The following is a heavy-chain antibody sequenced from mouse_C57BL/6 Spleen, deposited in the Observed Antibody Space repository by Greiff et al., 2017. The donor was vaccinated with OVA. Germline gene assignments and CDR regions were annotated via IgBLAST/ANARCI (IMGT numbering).Heavy chain of an antibody. CDR3: ARPDDGSLYFDY. D-gene: IGHD1-1*01. CDR1: GFTFSDYG. V-gene: IGHV5-17*01. Sequence: EVMLVESGGGLVKPGGSLKLSCAASGFTFSDYGMHWVRQAPEKGLEWVAYISSGSSTIYYADTVKGRFTISRDNAKNTLFLQMTSLRSEDTAMYYCARPDDGSLYFDYWGQGTTLTVSS. CDR2: ISSGSSTI. J-gene: IGHJ2*01.